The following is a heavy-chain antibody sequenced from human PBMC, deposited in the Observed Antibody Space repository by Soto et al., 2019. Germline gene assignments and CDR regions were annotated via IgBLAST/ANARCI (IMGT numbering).Heavy chain of an antibody. J-gene: IGHJ4*02. CDR2: IWYDGSNK. CDR1: GFTFSSYG. CDR3: ARDRRQGGYYLDY. D-gene: IGHD3-22*01. Sequence: PGGSLRLSCAASGFTFSSYGMHWVRQAPGKGLEWVAVIWYDGSNKYYADSVKGRFTISRDNSKNTLYLQMNSLRTEDTAVYYCARDRRQGGYYLDYWGQGTLVTVSS. V-gene: IGHV3-33*01.